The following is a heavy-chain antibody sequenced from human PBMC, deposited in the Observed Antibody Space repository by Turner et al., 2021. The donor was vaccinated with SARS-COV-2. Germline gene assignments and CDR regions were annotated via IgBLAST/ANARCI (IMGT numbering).Heavy chain of an antibody. J-gene: IGHJ4*02. V-gene: IGHV3-23*01. CDR2: ISVSGGST. CDR3: AKADRIMIVVVITLFDY. D-gene: IGHD3-22*01. Sequence: EVQLLESGGGLVQPGGSLRLSCAASGFTFSIYAMCWVRQAPGKGLEWVSAISVSGGSTYYADSVKGRFTISRDNSKNTLYRQMNSLRAEDTAVYYCAKADRIMIVVVITLFDYWGQGTLVTVSS. CDR1: GFTFSIYA.